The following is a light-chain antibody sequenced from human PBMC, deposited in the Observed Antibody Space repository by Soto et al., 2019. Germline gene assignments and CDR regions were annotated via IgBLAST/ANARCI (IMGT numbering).Light chain of an antibody. CDR3: CSDAGRSTVV. Sequence: QSALTQPASVSGSPGQSITISCTGTSGDIGTYYLVSWYQQHPGRAPKLIIFEGNKRPSGVSNRFSASKSGNTASLAISGLQAEDEADYRCCSDAGRSTVVFGGGTKLTVL. V-gene: IGLV2-23*01. CDR1: SGDIGTYYL. J-gene: IGLJ2*01. CDR2: EGN.